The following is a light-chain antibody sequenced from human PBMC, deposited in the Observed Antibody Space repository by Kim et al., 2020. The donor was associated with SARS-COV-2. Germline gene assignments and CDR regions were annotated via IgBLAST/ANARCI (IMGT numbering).Light chain of an antibody. CDR3: QQYIVFPRT. J-gene: IGKJ2*01. V-gene: IGKV1-16*01. Sequence: DIQMTQSPSSLSASVGDRVTITCRASQGISTYLAWFQQKPGKAPKSLISAASTLQSGVPSRFSGSGSGTDFTLTISSLQAEDFATYYCQQYIVFPRTFGQGTKLEI. CDR1: QGISTY. CDR2: AAS.